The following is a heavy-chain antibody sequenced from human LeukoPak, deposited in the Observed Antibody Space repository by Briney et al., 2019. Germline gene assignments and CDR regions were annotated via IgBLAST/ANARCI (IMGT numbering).Heavy chain of an antibody. D-gene: IGHD3-22*01. V-gene: IGHV3-23*01. CDR2: ISGSGGST. J-gene: IGHJ6*03. CDR3: AKSFYDSSGLFSYYMGV. CDR1: GFTFSSYA. Sequence: GGSLRLSCAASGFTFSSYAMSWVRQAPGKGLEWVSAISGSGGSTYYADSVKGRFTISRGNSKNTLYLQMNSLRAEDTAVYYCAKSFYDSSGLFSYYMGVWGKGTTVTVSS.